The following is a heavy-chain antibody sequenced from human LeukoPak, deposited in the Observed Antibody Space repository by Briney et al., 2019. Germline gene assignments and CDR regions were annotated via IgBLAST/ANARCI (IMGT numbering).Heavy chain of an antibody. V-gene: IGHV4-59*12. CDR2: IYYSGTT. CDR3: ARRRYGSGSYSPVLSYYYYMDV. J-gene: IGHJ6*03. CDR1: GDSISNYY. Sequence: SETLSLTCTVYGDSISNYYWTWIRQPPGKGLEYIGYIYYSGTTNYNPSLKSRVTISVDTSKNQFSLKLSSVTAADTAVYYCARRRYGSGSYSPVLSYYYYMDVWGKGTTVTISS. D-gene: IGHD3-10*01.